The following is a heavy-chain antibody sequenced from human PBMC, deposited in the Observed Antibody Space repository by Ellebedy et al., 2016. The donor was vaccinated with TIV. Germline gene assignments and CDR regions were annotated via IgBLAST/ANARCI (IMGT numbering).Heavy chain of an antibody. J-gene: IGHJ4*02. V-gene: IGHV3-23*01. CDR2: LTTGGVT. CDR1: GFTFSTYA. D-gene: IGHD6-19*01. CDR3: AKQQWMEN. Sequence: PGGSLRLSCVVSGFTFSTYAMRRFRQAPGKGLEWVSALTTGGVTFYADSVKGRFTISRDSSKNTLYLQVNSLRAEDTAVYYCAKQQWMENWGQGTLVTVSS.